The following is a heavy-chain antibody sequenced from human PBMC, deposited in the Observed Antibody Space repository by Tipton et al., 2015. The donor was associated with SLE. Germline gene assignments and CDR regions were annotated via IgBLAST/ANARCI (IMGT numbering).Heavy chain of an antibody. CDR1: GFTFSSYW. J-gene: IGHJ3*02. CDR3: ARGRTWNFDAFDI. CDR2: IKQDGSEK. Sequence: SLRLSCAASGFTFSSYWMSWVRQAPGKGLEWVANIKQDGSEKYYVDSVKGRFTISRDNAKNSLYLQMNSLRAGDTAVYYCARGRTWNFDAFDIWGQGTMVTVSS. V-gene: IGHV3-7*01. D-gene: IGHD1-7*01.